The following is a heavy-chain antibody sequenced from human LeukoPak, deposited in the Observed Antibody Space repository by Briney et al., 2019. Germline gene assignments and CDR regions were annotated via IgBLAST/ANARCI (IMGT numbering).Heavy chain of an antibody. J-gene: IGHJ4*02. D-gene: IGHD2-15*01. Sequence: GGSLRLSCVPSGFTFSSYWMSWVRQAPGKGLEWVANIKQDGSEKYYVGSVKGRFIISRDNAKNSLYLQMNSLRAEDTAVYYCARYCSGGSCWDYWGQGTLVTVSP. CDR1: GFTFSSYW. CDR3: ARYCSGGSCWDY. CDR2: IKQDGSEK. V-gene: IGHV3-7*01.